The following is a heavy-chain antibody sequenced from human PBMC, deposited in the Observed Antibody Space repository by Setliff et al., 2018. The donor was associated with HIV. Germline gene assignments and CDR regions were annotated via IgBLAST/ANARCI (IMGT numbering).Heavy chain of an antibody. J-gene: IGHJ4*02. CDR1: GGSMSSYY. Sequence: KTSETLSLTCTVSGGSMSSYYWSWIRQPPGKGLEWIGSIYYTGSTDYNPSLMSRVTISLDTPKNQFSLKLNSVIAADTAMYYCARNRVPSSLWGQGTLVTVSS. CDR3: ARNRVPSSL. V-gene: IGHV4-59*01. D-gene: IGHD3-10*01. CDR2: IYYTGST.